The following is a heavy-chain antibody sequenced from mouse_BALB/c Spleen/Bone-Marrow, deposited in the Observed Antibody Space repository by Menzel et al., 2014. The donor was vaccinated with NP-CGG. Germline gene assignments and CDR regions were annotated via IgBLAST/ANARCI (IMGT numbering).Heavy chain of an antibody. Sequence: VQLKESGAELVKPGASVKLSCTASGFNIKDTYMHWVKQRPEQGLEWIGRIDPANGNTKYDPKFQGKATITADTSSNTASLQLSSLTSEDTAVYYCARYYSGYYFDYRGQGTTLTVSS. CDR1: GFNIKDTY. D-gene: IGHD1-2*01. CDR3: ARYYSGYYFDY. V-gene: IGHV14-3*02. J-gene: IGHJ2*01. CDR2: IDPANGNT.